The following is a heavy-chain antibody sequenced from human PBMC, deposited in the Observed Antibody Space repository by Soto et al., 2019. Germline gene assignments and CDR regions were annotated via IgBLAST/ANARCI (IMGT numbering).Heavy chain of an antibody. CDR1: GYTLTELS. D-gene: IGHD3-22*01. CDR3: ARDSLPNYYDSSGSDNWFDP. V-gene: IGHV1-24*01. J-gene: IGHJ5*02. Sequence: ASVKVSCKVSGYTLTELSMHWVRQAPGKGLEWMGGFDPEDGETIYAQKFQGRVTMTEDTSTDTAYMELSRLRSDDTAVYYCARDSLPNYYDSSGSDNWFDPWGQGTLVNVSS. CDR2: FDPEDGET.